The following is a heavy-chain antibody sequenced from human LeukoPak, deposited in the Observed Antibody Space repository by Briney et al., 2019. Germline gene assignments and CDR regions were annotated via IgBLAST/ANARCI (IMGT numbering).Heavy chain of an antibody. Sequence: GGSLRPSCAASGFTFSDYYMSWIRQAPGKGLEWVSYISSSGSTIYYADSVKGRFTISRDNAKNSLYLQMNSLRAEDTAAYYCARVTFCGGDCYTFDYWGQGTLVTVSS. D-gene: IGHD2-21*02. V-gene: IGHV3-11*01. CDR3: ARVTFCGGDCYTFDY. J-gene: IGHJ4*02. CDR2: ISSSGSTI. CDR1: GFTFSDYY.